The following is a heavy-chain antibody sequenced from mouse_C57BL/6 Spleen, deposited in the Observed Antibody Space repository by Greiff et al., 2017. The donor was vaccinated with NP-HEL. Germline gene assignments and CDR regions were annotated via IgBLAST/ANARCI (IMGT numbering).Heavy chain of an antibody. CDR3: TRTIYYDLDY. V-gene: IGHV1-15*01. CDR2: IDPETGGT. Sequence: QVQLQQSGAELVRPGASVTLSCKASGYTFTDYEMHWVKQTPVHGLEWIGAIDPETGGTAYNQKFKGKAILTADKSSSTAYMELRSLTSEDSAVYYCTRTIYYDLDYWGQGTTLTVSS. J-gene: IGHJ2*01. CDR1: GYTFTDYE. D-gene: IGHD2-4*01.